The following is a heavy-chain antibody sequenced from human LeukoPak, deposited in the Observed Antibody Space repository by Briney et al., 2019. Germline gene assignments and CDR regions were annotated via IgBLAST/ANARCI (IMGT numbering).Heavy chain of an antibody. Sequence: GGALRLSCAASGFTFSDYYMSWIRQAPGKGLEWVSYISSSGSTIYYADSVKGRFTISRDNAKNSLYLQMNSLRAEDTAVYYCARDAYYDSSGYQDYWGQGTLVTVSS. CDR2: ISSSGSTI. V-gene: IGHV3-11*01. CDR1: GFTFSDYY. D-gene: IGHD3-22*01. J-gene: IGHJ4*02. CDR3: ARDAYYDSSGYQDY.